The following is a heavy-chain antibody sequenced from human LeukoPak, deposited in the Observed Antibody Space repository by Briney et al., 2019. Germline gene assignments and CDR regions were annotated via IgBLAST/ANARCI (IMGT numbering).Heavy chain of an antibody. CDR3: ARGGGATQWQVHRTFDY. D-gene: IGHD6-19*01. V-gene: IGHV4-59*02. CDR1: GGSVSSYY. Sequence: PSETLSLTCTVSGGSVSSYYCGWVRLHPRGGLGSIAFVHYGGSTTTNPSLRTKGTLSVDTSKTQFALTLSSVTGADAALDKCARGGGATQWQVHRTFDYWGQGTLVTVSS. CDR2: VHYGGST. J-gene: IGHJ4*02.